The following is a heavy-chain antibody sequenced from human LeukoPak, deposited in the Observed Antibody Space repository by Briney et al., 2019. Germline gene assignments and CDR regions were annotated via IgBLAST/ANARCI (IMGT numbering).Heavy chain of an antibody. CDR1: GGTFSSYA. J-gene: IGHJ4*02. V-gene: IGHV1-69*04. CDR2: IIPIRGIE. CDR3: VRNRGCGENL. Sequence: ASVKVSCKASGGTFSSYAISWVRQAPGQGLEWVGKIIPIRGIENYAEKFQGRVTITADNSTSTAYLELSSLRSEDTAVYYCVRNRGCGENLWGQGTLVTVSS. D-gene: IGHD3-10*01.